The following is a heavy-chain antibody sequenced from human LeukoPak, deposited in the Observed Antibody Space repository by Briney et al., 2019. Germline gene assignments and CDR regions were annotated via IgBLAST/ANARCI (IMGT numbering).Heavy chain of an antibody. D-gene: IGHD3-3*01. CDR2: MNPNSGNT. CDR3: ARVLPYDFWSGYNNNWFDP. V-gene: IGHV1-8*03. J-gene: IGHJ5*02. Sequence: ASVKVSCKASGYTFTNYDINWVRQATGQGLEWMGWMNPNSGNTGYAQKFQGRVTITRNTSISTAYMELSSLRSEDTAVYYCARVLPYDFWSGYNNNWFDPWGQGTLVTVSS. CDR1: GYTFTNYD.